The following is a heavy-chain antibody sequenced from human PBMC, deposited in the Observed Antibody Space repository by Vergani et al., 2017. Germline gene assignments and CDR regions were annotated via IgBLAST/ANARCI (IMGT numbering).Heavy chain of an antibody. D-gene: IGHD2-15*01. CDR2: IYHSGST. CDR1: GGSISSSSYY. CDR3: AKLVVVAAMEGDYYYYGMDV. J-gene: IGHJ6*02. V-gene: IGHV4-39*07. Sequence: QLQLQESGPGLVKPSETLSLTCTVSGGSISSSSYYWGWIRQPPGKGLEWIGEIYHSGSTNYNPSLKSRVTISVDKSKNQFSLKLSSVTAADTAVYYCAKLVVVAAMEGDYYYYGMDVWGQGTTVTVSS.